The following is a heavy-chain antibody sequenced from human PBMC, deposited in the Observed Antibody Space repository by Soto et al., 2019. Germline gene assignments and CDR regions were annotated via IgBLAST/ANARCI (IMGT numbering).Heavy chain of an antibody. V-gene: IGHV3-30*18. CDR3: AKGSPDRSWLD. D-gene: IGHD6-19*01. CDR1: GFTFSDYA. CDR2: TSDDGIKR. J-gene: IGHJ4*02. Sequence: QVQLVESGGGAVLAGMSLRLSCAGSGFTFSDYAMYWVRQAPGKGLEWVAVTSDDGIKRYYTESVKGRFTITRDNSKNALYLQMNSLRREDTAVYYCAKGSPDRSWLDWGQGTLVA.